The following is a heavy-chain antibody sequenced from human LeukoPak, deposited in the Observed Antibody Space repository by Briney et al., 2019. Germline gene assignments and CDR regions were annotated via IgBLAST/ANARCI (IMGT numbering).Heavy chain of an antibody. CDR1: GFTFSSYA. J-gene: IGHJ4*02. D-gene: IGHD3-22*01. Sequence: PGGSLRLSCAASGFTFSSYAMHWVRQAPGKGLEWVAVISYDGSNKYYADSVKGRFTISRDNSKNTLYLQINSLRAEDTAVYYCAKPYYYDSSVYYGFDYWGQGTLVTVSS. CDR3: AKPYYYDSSVYYGFDY. V-gene: IGHV3-30-3*01. CDR2: ISYDGSNK.